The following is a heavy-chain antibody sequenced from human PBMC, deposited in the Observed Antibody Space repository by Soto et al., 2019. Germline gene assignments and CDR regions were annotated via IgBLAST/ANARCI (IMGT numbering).Heavy chain of an antibody. CDR2: IFSGGST. CDR1: GFTVSNNY. D-gene: IGHD2-21*01. CDR3: ARAPLPHCGDDCSYYAFDI. V-gene: IGHV3-53*04. J-gene: IGHJ3*02. Sequence: EVQLVESGGGLVQPGGSLRLSCAASGFTVSNNYMSWVRQAPGRGLEWVAVIFSGGSTQYSDSGKGRFTISRDNSKNAVYLHMNSLRVEDTAVYYCARAPLPHCGDDCSYYAFDIWGQGTMVTVSS.